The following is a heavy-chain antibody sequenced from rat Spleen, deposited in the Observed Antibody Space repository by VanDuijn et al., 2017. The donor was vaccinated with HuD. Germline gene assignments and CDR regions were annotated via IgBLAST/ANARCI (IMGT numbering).Heavy chain of an antibody. D-gene: IGHD1-2*01. Sequence: EVQLVESGGGLVQPGRSLKLSCAASGFTFSNYGMAWVRQAPKKGLECVAYISTGGGITYYRDSVKGRFTISRDNAKGTLYLQMDSLRSEDTATYYCTTSNYYSAYIYLDAWGQGTSVTVSS. CDR1: GFTFSNYG. J-gene: IGHJ4*01. CDR2: ISTGGGIT. CDR3: TTSNYYSAYIYLDA. V-gene: IGHV5-27*01.